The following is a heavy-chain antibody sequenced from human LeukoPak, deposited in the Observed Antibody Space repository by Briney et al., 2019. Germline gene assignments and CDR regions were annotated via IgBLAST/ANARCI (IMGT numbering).Heavy chain of an antibody. V-gene: IGHV3-21*04. CDR1: GFTFSSYS. Sequence: PGGSLRLSSAASGFTFSSYSMNWVRQAPGKGLEWVSSISSSSSYIYYADSVKGRFTISRDNAKNSLYLQMNSLRAEDTAVYYCAKDPAVAGTFDYWGQGTLVTVSS. D-gene: IGHD6-19*01. CDR2: ISSSSSYI. CDR3: AKDPAVAGTFDY. J-gene: IGHJ4*02.